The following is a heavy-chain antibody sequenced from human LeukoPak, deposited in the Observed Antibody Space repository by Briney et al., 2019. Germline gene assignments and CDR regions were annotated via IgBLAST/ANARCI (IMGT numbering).Heavy chain of an antibody. V-gene: IGHV4-59*01. CDR3: ARLYSSSLGRVFDY. J-gene: IGHJ4*02. CDR1: GGSISSYY. Sequence: SETLSLTCTVSGGSISSYYWSWIQQPPGKGLEWIGYISYSGSTNYNPSLKGRVTISVDTSKNQFSLKLSSVTAADTAIYYCARLYSSSLGRVFDYWGQGTLVTVSS. D-gene: IGHD6-13*01. CDR2: ISYSGST.